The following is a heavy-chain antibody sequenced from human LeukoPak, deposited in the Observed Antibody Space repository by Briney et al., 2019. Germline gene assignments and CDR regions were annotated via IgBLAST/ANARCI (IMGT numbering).Heavy chain of an antibody. V-gene: IGHV3-53*01. CDR2: IYSSGRT. CDR1: GFIFSDYW. J-gene: IGHJ4*02. CDR3: ARDPSGNLHFDY. D-gene: IGHD6-19*01. Sequence: GGSLRLSCAASGFIFSDYWMTWVRQAPGKGLEWVSVIYSSGRTFFADSVEGRFTISRDPSKNTLYLHMNNLRVDDTAVYYCARDPSGNLHFDYWGRGTLVTVSS.